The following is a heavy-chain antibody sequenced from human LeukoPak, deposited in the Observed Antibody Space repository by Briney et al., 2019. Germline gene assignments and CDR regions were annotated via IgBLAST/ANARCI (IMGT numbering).Heavy chain of an antibody. Sequence: PETRSLTCTVSGGSISSYYWSWIGQPPGKGLEWIGYIYYSGSTNYNPSLKSRVTISVDTSKNQFSLKLSSVTAADTAVYYCARKGGYYAAFDIWVQGTMATVPS. CDR2: IYYSGST. CDR3: ARKGGYYAAFDI. V-gene: IGHV4-59*01. J-gene: IGHJ3*02. CDR1: GGSISSYY. D-gene: IGHD3-22*01.